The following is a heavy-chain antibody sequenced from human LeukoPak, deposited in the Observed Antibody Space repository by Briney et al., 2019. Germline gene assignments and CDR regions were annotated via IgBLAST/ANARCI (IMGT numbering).Heavy chain of an antibody. CDR2: IYHSGST. Sequence: SGTLSLTCAVSGGSISSSNWWSWVRQPPGKGLEWIGEIYHSGSTNYNPSLKSRVTISVDKSKNQFSLKLSSVTAADTAVYYCARVSGLLRFGELRCFDYWGQGTLVTVSS. J-gene: IGHJ4*02. D-gene: IGHD3-10*01. CDR3: ARVSGLLRFGELRCFDY. CDR1: GGSISSSNW. V-gene: IGHV4-4*02.